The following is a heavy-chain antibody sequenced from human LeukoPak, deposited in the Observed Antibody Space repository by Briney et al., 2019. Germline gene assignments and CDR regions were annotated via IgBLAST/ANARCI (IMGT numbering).Heavy chain of an antibody. CDR3: ARGTRAGPVPFEP. D-gene: IGHD1-7*01. J-gene: IGHJ5*02. CDR1: GGSINSYY. Sequence: PSETLSLTCTVSGGSINSYYWSWIRQPPGKGLEWIGYIFSAGSTNYNPSLKSRVTISVDMSKNQFSLKLNSMTAADTAVYYCARGTRAGPVPFEPWGQGTLITVSS. V-gene: IGHV4-59*01. CDR2: IFSAGST.